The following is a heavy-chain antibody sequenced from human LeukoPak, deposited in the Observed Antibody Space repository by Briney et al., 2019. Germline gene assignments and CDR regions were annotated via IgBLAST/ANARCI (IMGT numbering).Heavy chain of an antibody. D-gene: IGHD6-13*01. CDR1: GGSISSYY. V-gene: IGHV4-4*07. CDR3: ARAGSSWSFDY. J-gene: IGHJ4*02. Sequence: SETLSLTCTVSGGSISSYYWSWIRQPAGKGLEWIGRIYTSGSTNYHPSLKSRVTISVDTSKNQFSLNLTSVTAADTAVYYCARAGSSWSFDYWGQGTLVTVSS. CDR2: IYTSGST.